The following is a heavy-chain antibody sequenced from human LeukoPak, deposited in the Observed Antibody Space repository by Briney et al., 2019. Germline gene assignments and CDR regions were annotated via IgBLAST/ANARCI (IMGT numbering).Heavy chain of an antibody. D-gene: IGHD5-18*01. CDR3: ASGSYGKSVHFDY. Sequence: SETLSLTCAVYGGSFSGYYWSWIRQPPGKGLEWIGEINHSGSTNYNPSLKSRVTISVDTSKNQFSLKLRSVTAADTAVYYCASGSYGKSVHFDYWGQGTLVTVSS. CDR1: GGSFSGYY. V-gene: IGHV4-34*01. CDR2: INHSGST. J-gene: IGHJ4*02.